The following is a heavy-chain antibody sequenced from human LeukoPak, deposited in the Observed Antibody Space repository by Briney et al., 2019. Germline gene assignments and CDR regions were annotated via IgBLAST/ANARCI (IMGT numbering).Heavy chain of an antibody. V-gene: IGHV4-34*01. CDR2: INHSGST. Sequence: SETLSLTCAVYGGSFSGYYWSWIRQPPGKGLEWIGEINHSGSTNYNPSLKSRVTISVDTSKNQFSLRLSSVTAADTAVYYCARQNKGSSWYYYYYYMDVWGKGTTVTISS. D-gene: IGHD6-13*01. CDR3: ARQNKGSSWYYYYYYMDV. J-gene: IGHJ6*03. CDR1: GGSFSGYY.